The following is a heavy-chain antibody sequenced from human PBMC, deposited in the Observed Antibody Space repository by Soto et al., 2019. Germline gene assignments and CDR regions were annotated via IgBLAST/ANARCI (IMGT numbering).Heavy chain of an antibody. CDR1: GFTFSSYS. D-gene: IGHD3-10*01. CDR2: ISSSSSTI. CDR3: ARDHAPITYYYGSGSSSAEFDY. V-gene: IGHV3-48*01. Sequence: EVQLVESGGGLVQPGGSLRLSCAASGFTFSSYSMNWVRQAPGKGLEWVSYISSSSSTIYYADSVKGRFTISGDNAKNLLYLQMNSLRAEDTAVYYSARDHAPITYYYGSGSSSAEFDYWGQGTLVTVSS. J-gene: IGHJ4*02.